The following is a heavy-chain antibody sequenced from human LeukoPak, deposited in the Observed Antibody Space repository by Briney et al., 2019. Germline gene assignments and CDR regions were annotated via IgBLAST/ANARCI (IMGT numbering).Heavy chain of an antibody. J-gene: IGHJ4*02. CDR3: TRGGEEPFDY. CDR1: GFTSTRFW. D-gene: IGHD3-10*01. Sequence: GGSLRLSCAGSGFTSTRFWMHWVRQAPGKGLVWVSRINGEGTTTTYADSVEGRFSISRDENTLYLQMNHLRVDDTAVYYCTRGGEEPFDYWGQGTLVTVSS. CDR2: INGEGTTT. V-gene: IGHV3-74*01.